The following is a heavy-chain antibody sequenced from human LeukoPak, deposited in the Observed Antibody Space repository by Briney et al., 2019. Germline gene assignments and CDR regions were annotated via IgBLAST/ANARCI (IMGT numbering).Heavy chain of an antibody. V-gene: IGHV4-39*07. Sequence: SGTLSLTCSVSGDYINNPTYYWGWIRQPPGKGLEWIGSMHNSGSTNYNPSLKSRVTISVDTSKNQFSLKLSSVTAADTAVYYCAREPSYWGQGTLVTVSS. J-gene: IGHJ4*02. CDR2: MHNSGST. CDR3: AREPSY. CDR1: GDYINNPTYY.